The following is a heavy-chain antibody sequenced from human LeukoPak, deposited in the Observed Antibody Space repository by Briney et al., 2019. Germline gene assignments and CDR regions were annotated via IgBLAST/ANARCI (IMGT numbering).Heavy chain of an antibody. CDR1: GFTFSSYA. D-gene: IGHD6-19*01. Sequence: PGGSLRLSCAASGFTFSSYAMHWVRQAPGKGLEWVAVISYDGSNKYYADSVKGRFTISRDNSKNSLYLQMNSLRAEDTAVYYCARGASVVAGSDDAFDIWGQGTMVTVSS. J-gene: IGHJ3*02. CDR2: ISYDGSNK. CDR3: ARGASVVAGSDDAFDI. V-gene: IGHV3-30*04.